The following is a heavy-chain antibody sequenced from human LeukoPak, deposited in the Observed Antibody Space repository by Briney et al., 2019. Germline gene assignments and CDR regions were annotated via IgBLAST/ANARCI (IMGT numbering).Heavy chain of an antibody. J-gene: IGHJ4*02. D-gene: IGHD2-2*01. V-gene: IGHV4-59*01. CDR2: IYYSGST. CDR1: GGSISSYY. CDR3: ARGTKYQLPYYFDY. Sequence: PSETLSLTCTVSGGSISSYYWSWIRQPPGKGLEWIGYIYYSGSTNYNPSLKSRVTISVDTSKNQFSLKLSSVTAADTAVYYCARGTKYQLPYYFDYWGQGTLVTVSS.